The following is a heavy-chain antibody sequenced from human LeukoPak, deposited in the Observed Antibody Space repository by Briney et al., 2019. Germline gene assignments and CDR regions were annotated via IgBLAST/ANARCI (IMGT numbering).Heavy chain of an antibody. V-gene: IGHV4-30-4*01. J-gene: IGHJ5*02. D-gene: IGHD3-9*01. CDR1: GGSISSGDYY. CDR2: IYYSGST. Sequence: SETLSLTCTVSGGSISSGDYYWSWIRQPPGKGLEWIGYIYYSGSTYYNPSLKGRVTISVDTSKNQFSLKLSSVTAADTAVYYCARDLPTLTSHWFDPWGQGTLVTVSS. CDR3: ARDLPTLTSHWFDP.